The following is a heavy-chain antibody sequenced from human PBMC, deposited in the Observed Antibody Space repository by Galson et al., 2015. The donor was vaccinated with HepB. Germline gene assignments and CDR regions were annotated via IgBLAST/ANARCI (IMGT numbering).Heavy chain of an antibody. CDR1: GFTFSSYG. V-gene: IGHV3-33*01. J-gene: IGHJ6*02. Sequence: SLRLSCAASGFTFSSYGMHWVRQAPGKGLEWVAVIWYDGSNKYYADSVKGRFTISRDNSKNTLYLQMNSLRAEDTAVYYCARDTFPSYYYYGMDVWGQGTTVTVSS. CDR2: IWYDGSNK. D-gene: IGHD2/OR15-2a*01. CDR3: ARDTFPSYYYYGMDV.